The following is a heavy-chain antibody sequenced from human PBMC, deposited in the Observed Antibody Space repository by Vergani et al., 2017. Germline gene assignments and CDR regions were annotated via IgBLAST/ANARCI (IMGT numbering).Heavy chain of an antibody. CDR1: GSTFSSYA. CDR3: ARQSRDVFCTNGVCPLGY. D-gene: IGHD2-8*01. V-gene: IGHV3-48*01. J-gene: IGHJ4*02. CDR2: ISRSSSTI. Sequence: EVQLLGSGGGLAQPGGSLRLSCAASGSTFSSYAMNWVRQAPGKGLEWVSYISRSSSTIYYADSVKGRFTISRDNAKNSLHLQMNNLRAEDTAVYYCARQSRDVFCTNGVCPLGYWGQGALVTVSS.